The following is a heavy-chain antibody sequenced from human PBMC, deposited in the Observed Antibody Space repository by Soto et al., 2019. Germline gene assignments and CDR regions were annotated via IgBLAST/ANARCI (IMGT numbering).Heavy chain of an antibody. D-gene: IGHD3-3*01. CDR2: ISYDGSNK. CDR3: ARDFRERITIFGVESNYGMDV. CDR1: GFTFSSYA. Sequence: GGSLRLSCAASGFTFSSYAMHWVRQAPGKGLEWVAVISYDGSNKYYADSVKGRFTISRDNSKNTLYLKMNSLRAEDTAVYYCARDFRERITIFGVESNYGMDVWGQGTTVTVSS. V-gene: IGHV3-30-3*01. J-gene: IGHJ6*02.